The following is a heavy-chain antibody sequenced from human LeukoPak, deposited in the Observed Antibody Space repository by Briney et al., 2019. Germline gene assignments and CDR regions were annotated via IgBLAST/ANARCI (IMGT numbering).Heavy chain of an antibody. CDR3: ARESYDYVWGSYRYAFDI. CDR2: INPNSGGT. J-gene: IGHJ3*02. Sequence: ASVKVSCKASGYTFTGYYMHWVRQAPGQGLEWMGRINPNSGGTNYAQKFQGRVTTTRDTSISTAYMELSRLRSDDTAVYYCARESYDYVWGSYRYAFDIWGQGTMVTVSS. CDR1: GYTFTGYY. D-gene: IGHD3-16*02. V-gene: IGHV1-2*06.